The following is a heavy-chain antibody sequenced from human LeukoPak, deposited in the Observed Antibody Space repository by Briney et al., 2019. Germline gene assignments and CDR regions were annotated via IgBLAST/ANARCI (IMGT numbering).Heavy chain of an antibody. D-gene: IGHD3-3*01. CDR1: GYTFTGYY. CDR2: IYPNSGGT. J-gene: IGHJ4*02. CDR3: ARGGEAYFDFWSGYYSIDY. Sequence: ASEKVSCKASGYTFTGYYMHWVRQAPGQGLEWMGWIYPNSGGTNYGQKFQGRVTMTRDTSTSTAYMELSRLRSNDTAVYYCARGGEAYFDFWSGYYSIDYWGQGTLVTVSS. V-gene: IGHV1-2*02.